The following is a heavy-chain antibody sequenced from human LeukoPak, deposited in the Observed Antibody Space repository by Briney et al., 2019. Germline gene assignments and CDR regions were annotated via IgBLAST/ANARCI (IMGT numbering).Heavy chain of an antibody. CDR2: ISSSSSTI. V-gene: IGHV3-48*01. D-gene: IGHD6-6*01. J-gene: IGHJ3*02. Sequence: GGSLRLSCAASGFTFSSYSMNWVRQAPGKGLEWVSYISSSSSTIYYADPVRGRFTISRDNAKNSLYLQMNSLRAEDTAVYYCARSEYSSSSDAFDIWGQGTMVTVSS. CDR1: GFTFSSYS. CDR3: ARSEYSSSSDAFDI.